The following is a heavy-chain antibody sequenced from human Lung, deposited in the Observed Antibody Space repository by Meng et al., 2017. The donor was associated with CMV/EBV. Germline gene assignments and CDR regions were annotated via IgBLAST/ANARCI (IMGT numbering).Heavy chain of an antibody. V-gene: IGHV3-30*02. D-gene: IGHD3-3*01. CDR1: GFSFSSYG. CDR3: AKDDSAYFDFRSGCSTPPDY. Sequence: GGSXRLXCAASGFSFSSYGMQWVRQAPGKGLEWVAFIRYDGSNKYYVDSVKGRFTISRDNSKNMLYLQMNSLRVPDTAVYYCAKDDSAYFDFRSGCSTPPDYXGQGXLVTVSS. CDR2: IRYDGSNK. J-gene: IGHJ4*01.